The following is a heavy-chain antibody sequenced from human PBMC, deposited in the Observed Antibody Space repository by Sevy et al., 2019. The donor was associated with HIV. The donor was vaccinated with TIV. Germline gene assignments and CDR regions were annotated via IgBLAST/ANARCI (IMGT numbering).Heavy chain of an antibody. D-gene: IGHD6-13*01. CDR3: VRAIAAAGSF. CDR1: AFTLNSYW. Sequence: GGSLRLSCAASAFTLNSYWKSWVRQAPGKGLEWVANINQDGSVKYYVDSVKGRFTISRDNARNSLYLRMNSLRAEDTALYYCVRAIAAAGSFWGQGTLVTVSS. V-gene: IGHV3-7*01. CDR2: INQDGSVK. J-gene: IGHJ4*02.